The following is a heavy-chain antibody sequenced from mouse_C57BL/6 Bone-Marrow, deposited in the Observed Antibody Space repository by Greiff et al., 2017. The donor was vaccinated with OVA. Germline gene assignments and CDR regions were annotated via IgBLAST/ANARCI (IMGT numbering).Heavy chain of an antibody. J-gene: IGHJ3*01. CDR1: GYTFTSYG. V-gene: IGHV1-81*01. D-gene: IGHD2-3*01. CDR2: IYPRSGNT. CDR3: AREDGYLAWFAY. Sequence: VQLQQSGAELARPGASVKLSCKASGYTFTSYGISWVKQRTGQGLEWIGEIYPRSGNTYYNEKFKGKATLTADKSSSTAYMELRSLTSEDSAVYFCAREDGYLAWFAYWGQGTLVTVSA.